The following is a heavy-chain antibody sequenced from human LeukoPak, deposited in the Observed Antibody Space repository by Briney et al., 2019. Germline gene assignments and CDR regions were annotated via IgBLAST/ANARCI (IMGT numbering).Heavy chain of an antibody. CDR2: INKDGSEK. CDR1: GFTLNTYW. CDR3: ARYEMDV. J-gene: IGHJ6*02. D-gene: IGHD3-3*01. V-gene: IGHV3-7*01. Sequence: PGGSLRLSCAASGFTLNTYWTIWVRQAPGKGLEWVANINKDGSEKYCVESVKGRFTISRDNAKNSLYLQMNSLRAEDTAVYYCARYEMDVWGQGTTVTVSS.